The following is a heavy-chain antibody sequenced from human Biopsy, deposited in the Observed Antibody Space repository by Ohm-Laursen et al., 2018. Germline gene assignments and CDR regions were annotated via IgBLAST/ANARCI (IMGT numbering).Heavy chain of an antibody. CDR2: ISASSSYI. V-gene: IGHV3-21*06. D-gene: IGHD3-10*01. Sequence: SLRLSCAASGVTLSGYGMNWVRQAPGKGLEWVSSISASSSYIHYADSVKGRFTVSRDNTKNSLYLQMNSLRAADTAIYYCATELLPPGVGGPWLDPWGQGTLVTVSS. J-gene: IGHJ5*02. CDR3: ATELLPPGVGGPWLDP. CDR1: GVTLSGYG.